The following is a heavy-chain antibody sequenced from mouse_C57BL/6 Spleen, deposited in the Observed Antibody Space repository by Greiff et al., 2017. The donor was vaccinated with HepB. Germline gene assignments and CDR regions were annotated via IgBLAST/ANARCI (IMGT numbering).Heavy chain of an antibody. CDR2: IDPNSGGT. CDR1: GYTFTSYW. D-gene: IGHD1-1*01. V-gene: IGHV1-72*01. J-gene: IGHJ4*01. CDR3: ARFWRNYGNAMDY. Sequence: QVQLQQPGAELVKPGASVKLSCKASGYTFTSYWMHWVKQRPGRGLEWIGRIDPNSGGTKYNEKFKSKATLTVDKPSSTAYMQLSSLTSEDSAVYYCARFWRNYGNAMDYWGQGTSVTVSS.